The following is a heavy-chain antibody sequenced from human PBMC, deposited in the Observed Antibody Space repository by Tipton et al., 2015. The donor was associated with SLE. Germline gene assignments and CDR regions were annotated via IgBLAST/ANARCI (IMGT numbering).Heavy chain of an antibody. V-gene: IGHV4-59*08. D-gene: IGHD2-8*01. CDR3: ARGMLTWRGAIVGVDV. Sequence: TLSLTCTVSGGSMSGDYWSWIRQPPGGGLEWIGYVFYSGNTRYNPSLQSRVSISIDTSKKQFSLRLSSVTAADTAVYYCARGMLTWRGAIVGVDVWGQGTRVNVSS. CDR1: GGSMSGDY. J-gene: IGHJ6*02. CDR2: VFYSGNT.